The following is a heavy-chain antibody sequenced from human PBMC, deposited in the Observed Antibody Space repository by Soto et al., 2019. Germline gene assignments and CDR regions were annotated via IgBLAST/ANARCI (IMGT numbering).Heavy chain of an antibody. CDR3: ARTGSSWYYPEAYYFDY. D-gene: IGHD6-13*01. J-gene: IGHJ4*02. CDR2: INAGNGNT. CDR1: GSTFTSYA. Sequence: ASVKVASKASGSTFTSYAMHWVRQAPGQRLEWMGWINAGNGNTKYSQKFQGRVTITRDTSASTAYMELSSLRSEDTAVYYCARTGSSWYYPEAYYFDYWGQGTLVTVSS. V-gene: IGHV1-3*01.